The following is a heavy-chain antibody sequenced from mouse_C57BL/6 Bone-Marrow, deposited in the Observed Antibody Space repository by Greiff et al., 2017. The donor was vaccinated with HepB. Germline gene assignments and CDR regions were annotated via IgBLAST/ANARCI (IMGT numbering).Heavy chain of an antibody. CDR3: ARGKMDY. J-gene: IGHJ4*01. CDR2: SRNKANDYTT. Sequence: EVKLVESGGGLVQSGRSLRLSCATSGFTFSDFYMEWVRQAPGKGLEWIAASRNKANDYTTEYSASVKGRFIVSRDTSQSILYLQMNALRAEDTAMYYCARGKMDYWGQGTSVTVSS. V-gene: IGHV7-1*01. CDR1: GFTFSDFY.